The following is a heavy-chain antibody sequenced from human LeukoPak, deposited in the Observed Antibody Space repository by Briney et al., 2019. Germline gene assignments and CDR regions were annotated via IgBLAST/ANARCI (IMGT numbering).Heavy chain of an antibody. CDR2: IGHSGNT. D-gene: IGHD1-1*01. V-gene: IGHV4-34*01. CDR3: ARFGSSTWYKGAFDI. CDR1: GGSFSGYY. Sequence: SETLSLTCAVYGGSFSGYYWSWIRQPPGKGLEWLGEIGHSGNTKYNPSLKSRVTISVDTSKNKFSLNLTSVTAADTAVYYCARFGSSTWYKGAFDIWGQGTMVTVAS. J-gene: IGHJ3*02.